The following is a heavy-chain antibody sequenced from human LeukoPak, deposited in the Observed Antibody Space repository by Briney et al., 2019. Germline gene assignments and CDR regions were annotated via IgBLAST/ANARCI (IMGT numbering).Heavy chain of an antibody. D-gene: IGHD3-16*01. CDR3: ATERGFNWFDP. CDR1: GGSISSGDYY. Sequence: SETLSLTCTVSGGSISSGDYYWSWIRQPPGKGLEWIGYIYYSGSTYYNPSLKSRVTISVDRSKNQFSLKLSSVTAAGTAVYYCATERGFNWFDPWGQGTLVTVSS. J-gene: IGHJ5*02. CDR2: IYYSGST. V-gene: IGHV4-30-4*01.